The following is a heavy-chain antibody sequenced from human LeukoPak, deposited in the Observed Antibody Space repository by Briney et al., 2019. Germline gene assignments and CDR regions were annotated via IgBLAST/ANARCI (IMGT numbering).Heavy chain of an antibody. CDR2: IKYSGRI. Sequence: SGTLSLTSTDSVGSLSRSFWSWIPHPPGKGLQWIGYIKYSGRINYTPSLQSRVTISVDTSKNQPSLNLSSVTAADTAVFYCTKVVPTGAFDIWGEGTMVTVSS. J-gene: IGHJ3*02. CDR3: TKVVPTGAFDI. V-gene: IGHV4-59*01. D-gene: IGHD1-26*01. CDR1: VGSLSRSF.